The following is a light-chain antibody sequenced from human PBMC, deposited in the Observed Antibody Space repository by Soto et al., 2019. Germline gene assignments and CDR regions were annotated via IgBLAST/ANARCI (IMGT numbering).Light chain of an antibody. Sequence: EIVLTQSPGTLSLSPGERATLSCRASQIVSSSYLAWYQQKPGQAPRLLICGTSSRATGIPDRFSGSGSGTDFTLTISRLEPEDVAVDYCHQYGDSPMYTFGQGTKLEIK. J-gene: IGKJ2*01. CDR3: HQYGDSPMYT. CDR1: QIVSSSY. CDR2: GTS. V-gene: IGKV3-20*01.